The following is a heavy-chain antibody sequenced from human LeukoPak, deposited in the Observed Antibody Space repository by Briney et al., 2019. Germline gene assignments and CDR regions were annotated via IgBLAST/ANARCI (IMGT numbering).Heavy chain of an antibody. J-gene: IGHJ2*01. CDR3: AKDGYYDSSAYYYVRYFDL. V-gene: IGHV3-48*03. CDR1: GFSFSTYE. D-gene: IGHD3-22*01. Sequence: RTGGSLRLSCAASGFSFSTYEFHWVRHAPGKGLEWVSYISASGQTIYYADSVKGRFTISRDNSKNTLYLQMNSLRAEDTAVYYCAKDGYYDSSAYYYVRYFDLWGRGTLVTVSS. CDR2: ISASGQTI.